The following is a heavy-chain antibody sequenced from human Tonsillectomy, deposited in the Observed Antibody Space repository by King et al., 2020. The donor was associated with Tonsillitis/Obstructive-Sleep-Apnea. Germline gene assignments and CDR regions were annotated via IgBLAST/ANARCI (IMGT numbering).Heavy chain of an antibody. J-gene: IGHJ6*02. CDR2: INHSGST. CDR1: GGSFSGYY. Sequence: VQLQQWGAGLLKPSETLSLTCAVYGGSFSGYYGSWIRQPPGRGLEWIGEINHSGSTNYNPSLKSRVTISVDTSKNQFSLKLSSVTAADTAVYYCARGRNFMTTVTRVYYGMDVWGQGTTVTVSS. CDR3: ARGRNFMTTVTRVYYGMDV. V-gene: IGHV4-34*01. D-gene: IGHD4-11*01.